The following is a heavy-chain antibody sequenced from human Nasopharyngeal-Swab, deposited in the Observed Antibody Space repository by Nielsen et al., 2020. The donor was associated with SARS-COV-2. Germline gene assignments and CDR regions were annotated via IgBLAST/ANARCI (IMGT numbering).Heavy chain of an antibody. D-gene: IGHD2-2*01. J-gene: IGHJ6*03. CDR3: ARERLGYCSSTSCYGGERYHYYYYMDV. Sequence: WIRQPPGKGLEWIGEIYHSGSTNYNPSLKSRVTISVDKSKNQFSLKLSSVTAADTAVYYCARERLGYCSSTSCYGGERYHYYYYMDVWGKGTTVTVSS. V-gene: IGHV4-4*02. CDR2: IYHSGST.